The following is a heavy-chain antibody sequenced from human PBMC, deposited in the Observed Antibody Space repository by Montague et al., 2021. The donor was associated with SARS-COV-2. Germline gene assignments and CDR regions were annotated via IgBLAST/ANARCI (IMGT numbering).Heavy chain of an antibody. V-gene: IGHV4-59*01. CDR2: IYDSWSA. CDR1: VGSISNYY. CDR3: ARAYCGGDCHVGP. J-gene: IGHJ5*02. D-gene: IGHD2-21*02. Sequence: SETLSLTCTVSVGSISNYYWTWIRQPPGKGLEWIGYIYDSWSANYNPSLKSRSTISVDTSNNQFSLRLSSVTAAGTAVYYCARAYCGGDCHVGPWGQGILVTVSS.